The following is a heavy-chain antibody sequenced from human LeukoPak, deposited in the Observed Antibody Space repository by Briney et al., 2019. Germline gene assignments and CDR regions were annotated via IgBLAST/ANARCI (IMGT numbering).Heavy chain of an antibody. J-gene: IGHJ3*02. CDR1: GGTFSSYA. D-gene: IGHD3-10*01. V-gene: IGHV1-69*05. CDR2: IIPIFGTA. CDR3: ARSILLWFGEPPAFDI. Sequence: ASVKVSCKASGGTFSSYAISWVRQAPGQGLEWMGGIIPIFGTANYAQKFQGRVTITTDESTSTAYMELSSLRSEDTAVYYCARSILLWFGEPPAFDIWGQGTMVTVSS.